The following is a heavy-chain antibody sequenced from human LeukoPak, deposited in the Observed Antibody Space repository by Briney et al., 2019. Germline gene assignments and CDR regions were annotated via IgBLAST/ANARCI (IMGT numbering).Heavy chain of an antibody. D-gene: IGHD3-22*01. Sequence: GGSLRLSCAASGFTFSSYAMTWVRQAPGKGLEWVSAISGSGGSTYYADSMKGRFTISRDNSKNTLYLQMNSLRAEDTAVYYCAKDDSSGYYSTVWGQGTLVTVSS. CDR3: AKDDSSGYYSTV. CDR1: GFTFSSYA. CDR2: ISGSGGST. V-gene: IGHV3-23*01. J-gene: IGHJ4*02.